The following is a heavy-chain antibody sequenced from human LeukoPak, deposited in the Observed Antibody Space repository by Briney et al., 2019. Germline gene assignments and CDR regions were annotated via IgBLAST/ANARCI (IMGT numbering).Heavy chain of an antibody. V-gene: IGHV3-73*01. J-gene: IGHJ4*02. CDR3: TTDRKWCTYN. CDR2: IRSKVKNYAT. CDR1: EFTFSGSA. D-gene: IGHD2-8*02. Sequence: GGSLRLSCEASEFTFSGSAMHWVRQASGQGLEWVGRIRSKVKNYATAYAASVKGRFTISRDDSRSTAYLQMSSLKTEDTAVYYCTTDRKWCTYNWGQGTLVTVSS.